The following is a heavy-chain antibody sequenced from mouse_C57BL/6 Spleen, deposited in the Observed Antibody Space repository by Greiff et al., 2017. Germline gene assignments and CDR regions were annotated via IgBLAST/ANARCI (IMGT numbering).Heavy chain of an antibody. CDR2: ISDGGSYT. D-gene: IGHD1-1*01. Sequence: EVKVVESGGGLVKPGGSLKLSCAASGFTFSSYAMSWVRQTPEKRLEWVATISDGGSYTYYPDNVKGRFTISRDNAKNNLYLQMSHLKSEDTAMYYCARDSGYYYGSSYGAFDYWGQGTTLTVSS. CDR1: GFTFSSYA. V-gene: IGHV5-4*01. CDR3: ARDSGYYYGSSYGAFDY. J-gene: IGHJ2*01.